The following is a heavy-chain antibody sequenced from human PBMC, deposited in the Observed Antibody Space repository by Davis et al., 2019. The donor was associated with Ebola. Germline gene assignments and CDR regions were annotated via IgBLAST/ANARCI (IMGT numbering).Heavy chain of an antibody. CDR3: AKEWGSAQTNWYTIDY. D-gene: IGHD1/OR15-1a*01. Sequence: GESLKIPCGVSGFTFSDYGMSWVRQAPGRGLEWVAASGSGGLTFYVDSVKGRFTISRDNSKNTVHLQMNSLRAGDTAVYYCAKEWGSAQTNWYTIDYWGQGTLVTVSS. CDR2: SGSGGLT. J-gene: IGHJ4*02. CDR1: GFTFSDYG. V-gene: IGHV3-23*01.